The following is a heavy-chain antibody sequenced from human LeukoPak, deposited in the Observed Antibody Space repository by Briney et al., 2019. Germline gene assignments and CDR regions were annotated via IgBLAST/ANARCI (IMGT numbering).Heavy chain of an antibody. V-gene: IGHV3-30*01. CDR3: VRGSYSSGYYYSFDY. J-gene: IGHJ4*02. D-gene: IGHD3-22*01. Sequence: SVQGRFTISRDNSKNTLYLQMNSLTAEDTAVYYCVRGSYSSGYYYSFDYWGQGTLVTVSS.